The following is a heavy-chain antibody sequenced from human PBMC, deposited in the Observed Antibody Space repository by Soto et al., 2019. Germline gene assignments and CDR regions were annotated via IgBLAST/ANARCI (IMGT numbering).Heavy chain of an antibody. CDR2: ISGSGGST. CDR3: AKAQPEVVVPAGVDY. D-gene: IGHD2-2*01. CDR1: GFTFSSYA. Sequence: TGGSLRLSCAASGFTFSSYAMSWVRQAPGKGLEWVSAISGSGGSTYYADSVKGRFTISRDNSKNTLYLQMNSLRAEDTAVYYCAKAQPEVVVPAGVDYWGQGTLVTVSS. V-gene: IGHV3-23*01. J-gene: IGHJ4*02.